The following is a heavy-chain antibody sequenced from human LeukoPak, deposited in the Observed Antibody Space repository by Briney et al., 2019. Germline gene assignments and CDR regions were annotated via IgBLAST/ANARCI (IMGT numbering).Heavy chain of an antibody. CDR2: ISSSGNSI. Sequence: GGSLRLSCAASGFTFSDHYMSWVHQAPGKGLEWVSHISSSGNSIDYADSVKGRFSISRDNAKNSLYLQMNSLRAEDTAVYYCARGTDYWGQGTLVTVSS. V-gene: IGHV3-11*01. CDR3: ARGTDY. J-gene: IGHJ4*02. CDR1: GFTFSDHY.